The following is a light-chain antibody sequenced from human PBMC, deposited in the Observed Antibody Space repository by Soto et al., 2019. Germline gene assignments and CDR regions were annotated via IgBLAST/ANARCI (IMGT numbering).Light chain of an antibody. CDR3: AAWDDSLNGPV. V-gene: IGLV1-44*01. Sequence: QPVLTQPPSASGTPGQRVTISCSGSSSNIGSYTVNWYQQLPGTAPKPLISSHNQRPSGVPDRFSGSKSGTSASLAISGLQSEDEADYYCAAWDDSLNGPVFGGGTKLTVL. CDR1: SSNIGSYT. CDR2: SHN. J-gene: IGLJ2*01.